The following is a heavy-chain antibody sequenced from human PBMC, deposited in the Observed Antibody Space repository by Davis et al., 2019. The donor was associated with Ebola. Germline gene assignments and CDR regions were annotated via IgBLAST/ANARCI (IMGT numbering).Heavy chain of an antibody. CDR2: IIPIFDTA. J-gene: IGHJ4*02. Sequence: SVKVSCKASGGTFSSYAISWVRQAPGPGLEWVGGIIPIFDTASYAHNFQDRVTITADESRITAYLELSSLRSEDTAVYYCAKDRYYDNSPLYFESETWGQGTLVTVSS. V-gene: IGHV1-69*13. D-gene: IGHD3-22*01. CDR1: GGTFSSYA. CDR3: AKDRYYDNSPLYFESET.